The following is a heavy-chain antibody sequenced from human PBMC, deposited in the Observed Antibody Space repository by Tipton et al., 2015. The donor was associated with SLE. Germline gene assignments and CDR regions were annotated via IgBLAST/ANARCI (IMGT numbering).Heavy chain of an antibody. CDR3: ARDRGWGLPLDY. CDR2: INHSGST. CDR1: GGSFSGYY. Sequence: TLSLTCAVYGGSFSGYYWSWIRQPPGKGLEWIGEINHSGSTNYNPSLKSRVTISVDTSKNQFSLKLSSVTAADTAVYYCARDRGWGLPLDYWGQGTLVTVSS. V-gene: IGHV4-34*01. J-gene: IGHJ4*02. D-gene: IGHD1-26*01.